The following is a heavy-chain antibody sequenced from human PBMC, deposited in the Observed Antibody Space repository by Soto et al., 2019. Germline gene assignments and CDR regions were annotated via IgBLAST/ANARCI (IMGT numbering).Heavy chain of an antibody. CDR2: ISGSGGST. CDR3: AKDLHYYGSGRLPRTSFDY. D-gene: IGHD3-10*01. J-gene: IGHJ4*02. Sequence: GGSLRLSCAASGFTFSSYAMSWVRQAPGKGLEWVSAISGSGGSTYYADSVKGRFTISRENSKNTLYLQMNSLRAEDTAVYYCAKDLHYYGSGRLPRTSFDYWGQGTLVTVSS. V-gene: IGHV3-23*01. CDR1: GFTFSSYA.